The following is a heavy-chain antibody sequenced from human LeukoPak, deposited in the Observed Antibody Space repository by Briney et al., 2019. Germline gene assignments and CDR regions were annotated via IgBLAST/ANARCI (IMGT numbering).Heavy chain of an antibody. J-gene: IGHJ4*02. V-gene: IGHV3-21*01. D-gene: IGHD4-17*01. CDR3: ARGGTDYGDSDY. Sequence: GGSLRLSCAASGFTFSSYSMNWVRQAPGKGLEWASSISTSNSYIYYTDSVKGRFTISRDNAKNSLYLQMNSLRAEDTAEYYCARGGTDYGDSDYWGQGTLVTVSS. CDR2: ISTSNSYI. CDR1: GFTFSSYS.